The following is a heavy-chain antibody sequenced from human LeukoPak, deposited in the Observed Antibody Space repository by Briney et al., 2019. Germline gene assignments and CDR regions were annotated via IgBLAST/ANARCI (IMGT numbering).Heavy chain of an antibody. J-gene: IGHJ3*02. CDR3: ASPRSSTLVGLDAFDI. D-gene: IGHD6-13*01. Sequence: SVKVSCKASGGTFSSYAISWVRQAPGQGLEWMGRIIPILGIANYAQKFQGRVTITADKSTSTAYMELSSLRSEDTAVYYCASPRSSTLVGLDAFDIWGQGTMVTVSS. CDR1: GGTFSSYA. V-gene: IGHV1-69*04. CDR2: IIPILGIA.